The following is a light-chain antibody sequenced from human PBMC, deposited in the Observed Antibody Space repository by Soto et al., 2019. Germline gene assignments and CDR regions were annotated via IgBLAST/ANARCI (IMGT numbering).Light chain of an antibody. CDR2: DNN. V-gene: IGLV1-51*01. Sequence: QSALTQPPSVSAAPGQKVTISCSGSSSNIGNNYVSWYQQLPGTAPKLLIYDNNKRPSGIPDRFSGSKSGTSATLGITGLQTGDEADYYCGTWDSSLSLYVFGTGTKLTVL. CDR1: SSNIGNNY. J-gene: IGLJ1*01. CDR3: GTWDSSLSLYV.